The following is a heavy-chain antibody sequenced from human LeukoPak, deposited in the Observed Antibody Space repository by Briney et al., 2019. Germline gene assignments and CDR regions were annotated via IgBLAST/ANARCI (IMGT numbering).Heavy chain of an antibody. J-gene: IGHJ4*02. Sequence: GGSLRLSCAASGFTLSSYAMRWVRQAPGKGLEWVSTISGSGGGTYYADSVKGRFTISRDNSKNTLYLQMNSLRAEDTAVYYCAKDLYCSGGSCHDLSDYWGQGTLVTVSS. CDR3: AKDLYCSGGSCHDLSDY. CDR1: GFTLSSYA. V-gene: IGHV3-23*01. CDR2: ISGSGGGT. D-gene: IGHD2-15*01.